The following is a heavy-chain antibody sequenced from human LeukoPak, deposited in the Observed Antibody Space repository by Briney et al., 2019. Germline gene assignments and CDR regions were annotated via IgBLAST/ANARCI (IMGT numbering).Heavy chain of an antibody. J-gene: IGHJ6*02. D-gene: IGHD3-16*01. CDR3: ARVGVDFDYYYAMDV. V-gene: IGHV1-69*13. CDR1: GGTFSNYA. CDR2: IIPIFGTA. Sequence: SVKVSCKASGGTFSNYAISWVRQAPGQGLEWMGGIIPIFGTANYAQKFQGRVTITADESTSTAYMELSSLRSEDTAVYYCARVGVDFDYYYAMDVWGQGTAVTVSS.